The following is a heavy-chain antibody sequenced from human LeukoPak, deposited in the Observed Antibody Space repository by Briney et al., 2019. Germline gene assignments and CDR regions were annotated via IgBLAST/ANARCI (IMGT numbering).Heavy chain of an antibody. D-gene: IGHD3-22*01. J-gene: IGHJ4*02. Sequence: SETLSLTCTVSGGSISSSSYYWGWIRQPPGKGLEGIGSIYYSGSTYYNPSLKSRVTISVDTSKNQFSLKLSSVTAADTAVYYCASYYYDSSGRFDYWGQGTLVTVSS. V-gene: IGHV4-39*01. CDR2: IYYSGST. CDR1: GGSISSSSYY. CDR3: ASYYYDSSGRFDY.